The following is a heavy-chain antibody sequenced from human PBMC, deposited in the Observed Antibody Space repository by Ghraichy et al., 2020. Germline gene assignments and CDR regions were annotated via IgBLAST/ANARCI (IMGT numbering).Heavy chain of an antibody. V-gene: IGHV3-23*01. CDR1: GFTFSNYA. J-gene: IGHJ6*02. D-gene: IGHD6-6*01. CDR3: GKDLSSSGFWGYYYYYGMDV. Sequence: GGSPRLSCVTSGFTFSNYAMSWVRQAPGKGLEWVSAISGSGVSTYYADSVKGRFTISRDNSKNTLYLQMNSLRAEDTAVYYCGKDLSSSGFWGYYYYYGMDVWGQGTTVTVSS. CDR2: ISGSGVST.